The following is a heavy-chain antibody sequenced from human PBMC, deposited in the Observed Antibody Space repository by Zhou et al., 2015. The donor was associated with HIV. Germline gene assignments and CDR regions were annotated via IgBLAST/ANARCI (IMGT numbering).Heavy chain of an antibody. CDR2: IWYDGSNK. J-gene: IGHJ4*02. D-gene: IGHD6-19*01. Sequence: QVQLVESGGGVVQPGRSLRLSCAASGFTFSSYAMHWVRQAPGKGLEWVAVIWYDGSNKYYADSVKGRFTISRDNSKNRLYLQMNSLRAEDTAVYYCARISRIAVAGGNLHYWGQGTLVTVSS. CDR1: GFTFSSYA. CDR3: ARISRIAVAGGNLHY. V-gene: IGHV3-33*08.